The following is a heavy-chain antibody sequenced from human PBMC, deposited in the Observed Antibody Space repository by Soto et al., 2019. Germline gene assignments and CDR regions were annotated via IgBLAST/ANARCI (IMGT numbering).Heavy chain of an antibody. Sequence: EVQLVASGGGLVQPGGSLRLSCAGSGFTLSDHYIDWVRQAPGKGLEWVGRSSDKPQGYSTAYAASVKGRFTTSRDESKNSAYVQMNSLKTEDTAVYYCVRATYFSDSSGYTRCLDYWGEGTLVTVSS. CDR1: GFTLSDHY. CDR2: SSDKPQGYST. J-gene: IGHJ4*02. CDR3: VRATYFSDSSGYTRCLDY. D-gene: IGHD3-22*01. V-gene: IGHV3-72*01.